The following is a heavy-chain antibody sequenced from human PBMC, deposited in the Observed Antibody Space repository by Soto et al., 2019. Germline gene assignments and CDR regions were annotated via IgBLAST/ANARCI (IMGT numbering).Heavy chain of an antibody. CDR2: ISAKNGDT. V-gene: IGHV1-18*01. J-gene: IGHJ6*02. CDR1: GYSFTRNG. CDR3: VRDRDSDTWPSRDV. D-gene: IGHD1-26*01. Sequence: QVHLVQSGAELKKPGASVRVSCKASGYSFTRNGISWVRQAPGQGLEWMGWISAKNGDTNYAQKFQGRVIMTTDTSTSTAYMELRSLRSDDTAVYYCVRDRDSDTWPSRDVWGQRTTVTVSS.